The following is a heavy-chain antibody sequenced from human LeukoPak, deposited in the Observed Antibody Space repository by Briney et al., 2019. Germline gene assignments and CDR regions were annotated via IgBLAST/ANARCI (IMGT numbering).Heavy chain of an antibody. CDR3: ARDMAYYGMDV. J-gene: IGHJ6*02. CDR1: GGSISSGGYY. V-gene: IGHV4-31*03. CDR2: IYYSGST. Sequence: SETLSLTCTVSGGSISSGGYYWSWIRQHPGKGLEWVGYIYYSGSTYYNPSLKSRVTISVDTSKNQFSLKLSSVTAADTAVYYCARDMAYYGMDVWGQGTTVTVSS. D-gene: IGHD3-10*01.